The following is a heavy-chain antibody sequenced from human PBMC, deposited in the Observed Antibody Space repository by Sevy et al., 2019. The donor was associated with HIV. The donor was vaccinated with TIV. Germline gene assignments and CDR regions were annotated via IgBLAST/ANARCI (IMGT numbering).Heavy chain of an antibody. CDR3: ANGPARTFDV. CDR1: GFIFSGYT. J-gene: IGHJ3*01. V-gene: IGHV3-23*01. Sequence: GGSLRLSCAASGFIFSGYTMSWVRQAPGKGLEWVSSISGSGGGTYYADSVKGRFTISRDNSKNTLYLQANSLRAEHTAVYYCANGPARTFDVWGQGTMVTVSS. CDR2: ISGSGGGT.